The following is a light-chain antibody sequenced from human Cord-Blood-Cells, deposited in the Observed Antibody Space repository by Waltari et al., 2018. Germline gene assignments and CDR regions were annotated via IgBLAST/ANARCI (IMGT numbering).Light chain of an antibody. CDR2: GAS. Sequence: EIVMTQSPATLPVSPGERATLSCRASQSVSSNLAWYQQKPAQAPRLLIYGASTRETGIPARFSGSGSGTEFTLTISSRQSEDFAVYYCQQYNNWPLTFGGGTKVEIK. J-gene: IGKJ4*01. V-gene: IGKV3-15*01. CDR3: QQYNNWPLT. CDR1: QSVSSN.